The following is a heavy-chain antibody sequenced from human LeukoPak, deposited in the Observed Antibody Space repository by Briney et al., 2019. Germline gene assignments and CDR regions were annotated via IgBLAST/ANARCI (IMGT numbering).Heavy chain of an antibody. CDR2: INHSGST. D-gene: IGHD6-13*01. V-gene: IGHV4-34*01. J-gene: IGHJ4*02. CDR1: GGSFSGYY. CDR3: ARAGRFTAAAGY. Sequence: SETLSLTCAVYGGSFSGYYWSWIRQPPGKGLEWIGEINHSGSTNYNPSLKSRVTISVDTSKNQFSLKLSSVTAADTAVHYCARAGRFTAAAGYWGQGTLVTVSS.